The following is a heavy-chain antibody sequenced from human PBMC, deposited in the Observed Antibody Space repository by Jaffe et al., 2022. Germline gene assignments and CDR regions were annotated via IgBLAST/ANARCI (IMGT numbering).Heavy chain of an antibody. V-gene: IGHV4-61*01. CDR2: IYYSGST. Sequence: QVQLQESGPGLVKPSETLSLTCTVSGGSVSSGSYYWSWIRQPPGKGLEWIGYIYYSGSTNYNPSLKSRVTISVDTSKNQFSLKLSSVTAADTAVYYCARDRGGSSVLFYMDVWGKGTTVTVSS. J-gene: IGHJ6*03. D-gene: IGHD6-13*01. CDR3: ARDRGGSSVLFYMDV. CDR1: GGSVSSGSYY.